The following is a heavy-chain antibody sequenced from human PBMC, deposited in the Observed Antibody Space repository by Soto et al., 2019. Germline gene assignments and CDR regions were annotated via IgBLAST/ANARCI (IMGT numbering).Heavy chain of an antibody. CDR2: IYYSGRT. V-gene: IGHV4-39*01. Sequence: PSGTLSLTCIVSGECISSSSYYWGWLRQPPGKGLEWIGSIYYSGRTYYNPSFKSRVTIAIDTSKNQFSLKLSSVTATDTAVYYSARQRTTVVTQAYFDHWGQGALVTVSS. J-gene: IGHJ4*02. CDR1: GECISSSSYY. CDR3: ARQRTTVVTQAYFDH. D-gene: IGHD2-21*02.